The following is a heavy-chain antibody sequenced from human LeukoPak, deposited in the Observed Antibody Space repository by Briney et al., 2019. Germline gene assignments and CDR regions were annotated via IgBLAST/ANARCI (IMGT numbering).Heavy chain of an antibody. CDR2: INHSGST. J-gene: IGHJ3*02. V-gene: IGHV4-34*01. CDR1: GGSFSGYY. CDR3: ARHMGCSSTSCYDGTDAFDI. Sequence: SETLSLTCAVYGGSFSGYYWSWIRQPPGKGLEWIGEINHSGSTNYNPSLKSRVTISVDTSKNQFSLKLSSVTAADTAVYYCARHMGCSSTSCYDGTDAFDIWGQGTMVTVSS. D-gene: IGHD2-2*01.